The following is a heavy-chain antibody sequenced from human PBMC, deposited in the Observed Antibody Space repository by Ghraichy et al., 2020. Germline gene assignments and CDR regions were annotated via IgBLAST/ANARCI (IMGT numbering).Heavy chain of an antibody. J-gene: IGHJ4*02. Sequence: LTCAASGFTVSSNYMSWVRQAPGKGLGWVSVIYSDDKTYYADSVKGRFTISRDNSKNTLYLQMNSLRAEDTAVYYCASSRTGYSSSWYTPFDYWGQGTLVTVSS. D-gene: IGHD6-13*01. CDR3: ASSRTGYSSSWYTPFDY. CDR1: GFTVSSNY. V-gene: IGHV3-66*02. CDR2: IYSDDKT.